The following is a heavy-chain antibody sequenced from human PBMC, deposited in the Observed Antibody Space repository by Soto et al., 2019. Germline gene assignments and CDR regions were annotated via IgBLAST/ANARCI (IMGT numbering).Heavy chain of an antibody. J-gene: IGHJ4*02. Sequence: GGSLRLSCAASGFTFSSYAMSWVRQARGKGLEWVSVISGSGGGTYYADSVKGRFSISRDNSKNTRHLQMNSLRAEDTAVYYCAKRPHLWFGESHFDYWGQGTLVTVSS. D-gene: IGHD3-10*01. CDR3: AKRPHLWFGESHFDY. V-gene: IGHV3-23*01. CDR1: GFTFSSYA. CDR2: ISGSGGGT.